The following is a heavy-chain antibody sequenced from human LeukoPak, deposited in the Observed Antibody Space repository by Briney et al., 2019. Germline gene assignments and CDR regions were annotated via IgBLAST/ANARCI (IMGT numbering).Heavy chain of an antibody. J-gene: IGHJ4*02. Sequence: GGSLRLSCAASGFTFTTYWMGWVRQAPGKGLEWVANIKQDGSEKYYVDSVKGRFTISRDNAKKSLYLQMNSLRAEDTAVYYCARIYGDYVLYYFDYWGQGTLVTVSS. D-gene: IGHD4-17*01. CDR2: IKQDGSEK. CDR3: ARIYGDYVLYYFDY. CDR1: GFTFTTYW. V-gene: IGHV3-7*01.